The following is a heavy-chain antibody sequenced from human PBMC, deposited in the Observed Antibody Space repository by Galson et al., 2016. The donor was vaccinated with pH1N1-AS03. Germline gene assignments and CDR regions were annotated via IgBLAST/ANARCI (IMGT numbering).Heavy chain of an antibody. CDR3: AHNQANGYNYLFDP. Sequence: SVKVSCKASGDSFSKYVISWVRQAPGQGLQWMGRIIPNLGVTNYAQRFQARVTITADKSSSTVYMEVTNLTSDDTAIYYCAHNQANGYNYLFDPWGQGTLVTVSS. D-gene: IGHD5-24*01. J-gene: IGHJ5*02. CDR1: GDSFSKYV. V-gene: IGHV1-69*04. CDR2: IIPNLGVT.